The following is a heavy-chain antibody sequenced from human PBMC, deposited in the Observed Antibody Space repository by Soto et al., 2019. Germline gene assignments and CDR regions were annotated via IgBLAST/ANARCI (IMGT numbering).Heavy chain of an antibody. Sequence: QVTLKESGPVLVKPTETPTLTCTVSGFSLSNARMGVTWIRQPPGKALEWLAHIFSNDEKAYSPSLKSRLSIYKDTSKNQVVLTMSNMDPMDTATYYCARMGYYFGSTNHYPIWGQGTMVTVSS. CDR2: IFSNDEK. J-gene: IGHJ3*02. CDR3: ARMGYYFGSTNHYPI. V-gene: IGHV2-26*01. CDR1: GFSLSNARMG. D-gene: IGHD3-22*01.